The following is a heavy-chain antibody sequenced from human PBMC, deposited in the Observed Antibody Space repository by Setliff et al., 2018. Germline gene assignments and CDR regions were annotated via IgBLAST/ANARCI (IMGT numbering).Heavy chain of an antibody. CDR2: MNPNSGNT. J-gene: IGHJ4*02. CDR1: GYTFTTYD. V-gene: IGHV1-8*02. D-gene: IGHD2-2*01. CDR3: AGIPARAAAAYCSSTNCQGGFDQ. Sequence: ASVKVSCKASGYTFTTYDINWVRRATGQGLEWMGWMNPNSGNTGYAQKFQGRFTMTRNTSISTAYMELSSLRSDDTAVYYCAGIPARAAAAYCSSTNCQGGFDQWGQGTPVTVS.